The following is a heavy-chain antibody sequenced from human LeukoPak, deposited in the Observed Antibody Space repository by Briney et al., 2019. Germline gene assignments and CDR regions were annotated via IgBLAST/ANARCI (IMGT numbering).Heavy chain of an antibody. J-gene: IGHJ5*02. CDR1: GYTFTGYY. Sequence: ASVKVSCKASGYTFTGYYMHWVRQAPGQGLEWMGWINPNSGGTNYAQKLQGRVTMTRDTSISTAYMELSRLRSGDTAVYYCARGLPAAIINWFDPWGQGTLVTVSS. CDR2: INPNSGGT. V-gene: IGHV1-2*02. CDR3: ARGLPAAIINWFDP. D-gene: IGHD2-2*01.